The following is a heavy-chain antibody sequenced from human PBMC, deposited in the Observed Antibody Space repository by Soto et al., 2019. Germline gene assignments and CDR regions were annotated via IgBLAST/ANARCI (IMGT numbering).Heavy chain of an antibody. D-gene: IGHD2-15*01. CDR3: ARGGSGDIVVVAAIDY. V-gene: IGHV4-31*03. J-gene: IGHJ4*02. CDR2: IFYSGST. Sequence: QVQLQESGPGLVKTSQTLSLTCSVSGGSISSGDYYWSWVRQHPGKGLEWIGYIFYSGSTYYNPSLKSRVTISVDTSKNQFSLKLSSVTAADTAVYYCARGGSGDIVVVAAIDYWGQGTLVTVSS. CDR1: GGSISSGDYY.